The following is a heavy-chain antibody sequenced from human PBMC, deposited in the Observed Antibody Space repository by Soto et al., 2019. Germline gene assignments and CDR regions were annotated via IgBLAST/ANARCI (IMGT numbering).Heavy chain of an antibody. D-gene: IGHD2-8*01. J-gene: IGHJ1*01. CDR2: ISGSGSTI. Sequence: GGSMRLPCEATGFTFSSHDMNWIRQTPGNRLEWIAKISGSGSTINYADSVKGRFTISRDNVQRTPHLQMDSLRVEDTGVYYCARGGVYWGRGTLVTVSS. CDR1: GFTFSSHD. V-gene: IGHV3-48*03. CDR3: ARGGVY.